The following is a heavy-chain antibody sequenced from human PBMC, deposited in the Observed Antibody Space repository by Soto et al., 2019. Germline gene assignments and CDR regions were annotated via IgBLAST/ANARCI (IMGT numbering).Heavy chain of an antibody. V-gene: IGHV4-34*01. J-gene: IGHJ4*02. CDR1: GGSFSGYY. CDR3: ARGPPWGGSIPQDENY. Sequence: SETLSLTCAVYGGSFSGYYWSWIRQPPGKGLEWIGEINHSGSTNYNPSLKSRVTISVDTSKNQFSLKLSSVTAADTAVYYCARGPPWGGSIPQDENYGAKGTRVPV. D-gene: IGHD7-27*01. CDR2: INHSGST.